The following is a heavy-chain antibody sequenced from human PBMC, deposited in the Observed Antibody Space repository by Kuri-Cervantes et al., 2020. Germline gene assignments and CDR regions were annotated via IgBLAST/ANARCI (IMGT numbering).Heavy chain of an antibody. Sequence: GESLKISCAGSGFTFTSYGMHWVRQAPGKGPQWLAVISYDGNEKYYADSVKGRFTISRDSSKNSLYLQMNSLRAEDTAVYYCARQNRGYDERLDLWGQGTLVTVSS. D-gene: IGHD5-12*01. CDR2: ISYDGNEK. V-gene: IGHV3-30*03. J-gene: IGHJ5*02. CDR3: ARQNRGYDERLDL. CDR1: GFTFTSYG.